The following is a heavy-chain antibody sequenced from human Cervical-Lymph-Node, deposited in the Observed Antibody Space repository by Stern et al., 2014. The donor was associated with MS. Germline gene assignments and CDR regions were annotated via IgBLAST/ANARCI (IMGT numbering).Heavy chain of an antibody. V-gene: IGHV1-2*06. CDR3: AREATRIVVGIDY. D-gene: IGHD3-22*01. J-gene: IGHJ4*02. Sequence: VQMVESGTKMQKPGASVKVSCKASGYTFTAFFIHWVRQVPGQGLELMVRINPNSDDPTYAQNFQDRVTLTRDTSIGTAYLELSRLTSADTAVYYCAREATRIVVGIDYWGQGTQVTVSS. CDR2: INPNSDDP. CDR1: GYTFTAFF.